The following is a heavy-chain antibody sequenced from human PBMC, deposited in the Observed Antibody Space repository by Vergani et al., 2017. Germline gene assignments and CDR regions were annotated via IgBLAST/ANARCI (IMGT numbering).Heavy chain of an antibody. CDR1: GFTFSSYA. Sequence: QVQLVESGGGVVQPGRSLRLSCAASGFTFSSYAISWVRQAPGQGLEWMGGIIPIFGTANYAQKFQGRVTITADKSTSTAYMELSSLRSEDTAVYYCARGPRPPSSADHYYYYGMDVWGQGTTVTVSS. D-gene: IGHD3-22*01. V-gene: IGHV1-69*06. CDR3: ARGPRPPSSADHYYYYGMDV. J-gene: IGHJ6*02. CDR2: IIPIFGTA.